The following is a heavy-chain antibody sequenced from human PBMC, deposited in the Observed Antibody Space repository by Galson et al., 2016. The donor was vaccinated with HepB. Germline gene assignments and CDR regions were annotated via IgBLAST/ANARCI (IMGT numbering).Heavy chain of an antibody. V-gene: IGHV3-23*01. J-gene: IGHJ4*02. D-gene: IGHD5-18*01. Sequence: SLRLSCAASGFTFDNYAMTWVRQAPVKGLEWVSALSSTGGSIYYAASVRDRFTISRDNSKNMLYLQMNSLRAEDTAVYFCAKVSTGMVTWTFDYWGQGTMVTVSS. CDR2: LSSTGGSI. CDR1: GFTFDNYA. CDR3: AKVSTGMVTWTFDY.